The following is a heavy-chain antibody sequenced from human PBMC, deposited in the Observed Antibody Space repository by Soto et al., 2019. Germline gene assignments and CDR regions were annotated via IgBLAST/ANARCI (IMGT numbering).Heavy chain of an antibody. CDR3: ARGVTIFGVVTYVNY. D-gene: IGHD3-3*01. Sequence: SETLSLTCTVSGGSISSYYWSWIRHPAGKGLEWIGPIYTNRSTNYNPSVKSRVTMSVDTTKNQFDLKLSSVTAADTAVYYCARGVTIFGVVTYVNYWGQGTLVTVSA. V-gene: IGHV4-4*07. J-gene: IGHJ4*02. CDR1: GGSISSYY. CDR2: IYTNRST.